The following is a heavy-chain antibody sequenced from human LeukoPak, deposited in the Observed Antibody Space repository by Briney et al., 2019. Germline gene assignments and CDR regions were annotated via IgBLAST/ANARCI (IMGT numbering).Heavy chain of an antibody. CDR1: GYTFTSYD. D-gene: IGHD2-21*02. CDR3: AREHIVVVTATNYYYYGMDV. J-gene: IGHJ6*02. CDR2: MNPNSGNT. V-gene: IGHV1-8*01. Sequence: ASVKVSCKASGYTFTSYDINWVRQATGQGLEWMGWMNPNSGNTGYAQKFQGRVTMTRNTSISTAYMELSSLRSEDTAVYYCAREHIVVVTATNYYYYGMDVWGQGTTVTVSS.